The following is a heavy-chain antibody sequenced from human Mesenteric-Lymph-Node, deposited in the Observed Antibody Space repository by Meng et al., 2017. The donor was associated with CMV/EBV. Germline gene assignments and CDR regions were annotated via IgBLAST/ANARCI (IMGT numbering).Heavy chain of an antibody. CDR2: IRYDGSNK. J-gene: IGHJ6*02. CDR1: GFIFSNYG. D-gene: IGHD3-9*01. V-gene: IGHV3-30*02. Sequence: GESLKISCAASGFIFSNYGMHWVRQAPGRGLEWVAFIRYDGSNKNYADSVKGRFTISRDSSKNTLYLQMSGLRAEDTAVYYCAKDAVVDFPTPYYYFGTDVWGQGTTVTVSS. CDR3: AKDAVVDFPTPYYYFGTDV.